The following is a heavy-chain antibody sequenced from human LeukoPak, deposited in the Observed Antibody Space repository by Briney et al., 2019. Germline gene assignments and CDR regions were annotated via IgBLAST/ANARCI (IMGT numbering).Heavy chain of an antibody. D-gene: IGHD3-16*01. CDR3: ARHGRAGGEF. V-gene: IGHV4-39*01. J-gene: IGHJ4*02. Sequence: PSETLSLTCSVSGGSISSSTYYWGWIRQPPGKGLEWIGNIYNSGSTYYNPSLKSRVTISVDTSKNQFSLKLSSVTAADTAVYYCARHGRAGGEFWGQGTLATVSS. CDR1: GGSISSSTYY. CDR2: IYNSGST.